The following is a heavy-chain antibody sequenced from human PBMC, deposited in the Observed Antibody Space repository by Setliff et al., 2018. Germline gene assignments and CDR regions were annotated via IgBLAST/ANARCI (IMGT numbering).Heavy chain of an antibody. CDR1: GFSLSNGRMG. D-gene: IGHD2-15*01. V-gene: IGHV2-26*01. Sequence: SGPTLVNPTETLTLTCIVPGFSLSNGRMGVSWIRQPPGKALEWLAHIFSNDEKSYNTSLKTRLTISKDTSKSQVVLTMTNLDPVDTATYYCAHDGKWSTVPLDYWGQGALVTVSS. CDR3: AHDGKWSTVPLDY. CDR2: IFSNDEK. J-gene: IGHJ4*02.